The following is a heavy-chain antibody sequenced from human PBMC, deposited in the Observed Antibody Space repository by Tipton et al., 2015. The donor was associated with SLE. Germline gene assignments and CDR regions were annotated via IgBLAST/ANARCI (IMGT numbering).Heavy chain of an antibody. V-gene: IGHV4-59*12. D-gene: IGHD3-3*01. CDR2: IDDSGTT. J-gene: IGHJ4*02. Sequence: TLSLTCTVSGGLIINEYWSWLRQTPGKGLEWMGYIDDSGTTNYNPSLMGRLTMSVDTPRNQFSLKLSSVTAADTAVYYCARGDRQITVFGDWGQGTLVIVSS. CDR3: ARGDRQITVFGD. CDR1: GGLIINEY.